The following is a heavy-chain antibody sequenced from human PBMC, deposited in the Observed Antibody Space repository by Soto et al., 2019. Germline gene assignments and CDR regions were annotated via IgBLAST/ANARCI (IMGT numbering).Heavy chain of an antibody. J-gene: IGHJ4*02. V-gene: IGHV4-34*01. CDR3: ARGRRPGYSSGWFVN. CDR2: TNQSGST. Sequence: SETLSLTCAVYGGSFSGYYWSWIRQPPGKGLEWIGETNQSGSTNYNPSLKSRVTISVDTSKSQFSLKLTSVTAADAGVYYCARGRRPGYSSGWFVNWGQGTLVTVS. CDR1: GGSFSGYY. D-gene: IGHD6-19*01.